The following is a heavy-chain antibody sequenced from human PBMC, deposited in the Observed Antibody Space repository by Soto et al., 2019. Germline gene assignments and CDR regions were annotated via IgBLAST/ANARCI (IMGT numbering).Heavy chain of an antibody. CDR3: ARYNSGCCPYGMDV. CDR2: IYYSGST. J-gene: IGHJ6*02. Sequence: PSETLFLTCTVSGGSISSGGYFWSWIRQHPGKGLEWIGSIYYSGSTYCNPSLKSRITISVDTSKNQFSLKLSSVTAADTAVYYCARYNSGCCPYGMDVWGQGTTVTVSS. CDR1: GGSISSGGYF. V-gene: IGHV4-31*03. D-gene: IGHD6-19*01.